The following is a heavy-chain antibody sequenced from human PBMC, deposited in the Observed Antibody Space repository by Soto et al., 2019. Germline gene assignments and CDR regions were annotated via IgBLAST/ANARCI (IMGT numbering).Heavy chain of an antibody. D-gene: IGHD3-9*01. CDR1: GGSISSYY. CDR2: IYYSGST. Sequence: QVQLQESGPGLVKPSETLSLTCTVSGGSISSYYWSWIRQPPGKGLEWIGYIYYSGSTNYNPSLKSRVTISVDTSKNQFSLKLSSVTAADTAVYYCARGKTYYDILTGYYYYYMDVWGKGTTVTVSS. J-gene: IGHJ6*03. V-gene: IGHV4-59*01. CDR3: ARGKTYYDILTGYYYYYMDV.